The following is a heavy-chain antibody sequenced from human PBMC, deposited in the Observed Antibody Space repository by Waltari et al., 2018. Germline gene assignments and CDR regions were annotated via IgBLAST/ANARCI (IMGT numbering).Heavy chain of an antibody. D-gene: IGHD3-9*01. Sequence: EVQLVESGGGLVQPGGSLRLSCAASGFTFSDHYMDWVRQAPGKGLEWLGRSRNKANGYTTEYGASMNGRFTISRDDSTNSMYLQMNSLKTEDTAVYYCVRGVLRHYGHYCDYWGQGTLVTVSS. CDR3: VRGVLRHYGHYCDY. J-gene: IGHJ4*02. CDR2: SRNKANGYTT. V-gene: IGHV3-72*01. CDR1: GFTFSDHY.